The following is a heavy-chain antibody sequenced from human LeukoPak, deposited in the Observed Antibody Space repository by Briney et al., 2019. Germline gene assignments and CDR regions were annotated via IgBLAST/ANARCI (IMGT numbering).Heavy chain of an antibody. J-gene: IGHJ4*02. CDR2: IYYSGST. D-gene: IGHD3-3*01. V-gene: IGHV4-61*01. Sequence: SETLSLTCTVSGGSVSSGSYYWSWIRQPPGKGLEWIGYIYYSGSTNYSPSLKSRVTISVDTSKNQFSLKLSSVTAADTTVYYCARTRVSGPFDYWGQGTLVTVSS. CDR1: GGSVSSGSYY. CDR3: ARTRVSGPFDY.